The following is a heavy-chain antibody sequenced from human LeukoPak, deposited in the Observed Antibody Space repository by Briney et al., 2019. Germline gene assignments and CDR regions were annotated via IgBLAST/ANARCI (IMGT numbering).Heavy chain of an antibody. Sequence: GGSLRLSCAASGFTFSSYGMHWVRQAPGKGLEWVAFIRYDGSNKYYADSVKGRFTISRDNSKNTLYLQMNSLRAEDTAVYYCAREATYYYDSSGYAAFDIWGQGTMVTVSS. CDR2: IRYDGSNK. V-gene: IGHV3-30*02. CDR1: GFTFSSYG. D-gene: IGHD3-22*01. J-gene: IGHJ3*02. CDR3: AREATYYYDSSGYAAFDI.